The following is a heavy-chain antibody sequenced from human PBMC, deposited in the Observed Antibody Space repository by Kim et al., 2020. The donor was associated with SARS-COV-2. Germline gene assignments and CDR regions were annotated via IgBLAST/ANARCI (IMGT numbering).Heavy chain of an antibody. CDR2: ISSRAGSI. Sequence: GGSLRLSCAASGFTFNNYEMMWVRQAPGRGLEWISFISSRAGSIYYADSVKGRFIISRDNDNDLLYLQMNSLRAEDTGVYYCARPGYDYYGMDVWGQGTTVTVSS. J-gene: IGHJ6*02. V-gene: IGHV3-48*03. CDR3: ARPGYDYYGMDV. CDR1: GFTFNNYE.